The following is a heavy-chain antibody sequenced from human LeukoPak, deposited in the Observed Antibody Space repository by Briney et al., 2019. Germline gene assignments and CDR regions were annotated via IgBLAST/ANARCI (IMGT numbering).Heavy chain of an antibody. D-gene: IGHD1-26*01. J-gene: IGHJ4*02. Sequence: GGSLRLSCAASGFTFSSKYMNWVRQAPGKGLEWVSVIYSGGSTYYSDSVKGRFTISRDNSKNTLYLQMTSLRAEDAAVYYCAREGATTSFDYWGQGTLVTVSS. V-gene: IGHV3-53*01. CDR2: IYSGGST. CDR1: GFTFSSKY. CDR3: AREGATTSFDY.